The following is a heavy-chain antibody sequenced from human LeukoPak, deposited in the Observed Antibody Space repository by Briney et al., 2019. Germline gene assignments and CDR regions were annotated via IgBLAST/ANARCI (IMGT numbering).Heavy chain of an antibody. V-gene: IGHV1-69*01. J-gene: IGHJ4*02. CDR1: GGAFSSYA. D-gene: IGHD5-24*01. CDR3: AMIRDGYPDY. CDR2: IIPIFGTA. Sequence: SVKVSCKASGGAFSSYAISWVRQAPGQGLEWMGGIIPIFGTANYAQKFQGRVTITADESTSTAYMELSSLRSEDTAVYYCAMIRDGYPDYWGQGTLVTVSS.